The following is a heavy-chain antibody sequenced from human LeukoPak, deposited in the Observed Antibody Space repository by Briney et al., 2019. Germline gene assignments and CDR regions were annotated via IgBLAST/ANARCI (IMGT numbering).Heavy chain of an antibody. Sequence: PGGSLRLSCAASGFTFSSYGMHWVRQAPGKGLEWVAVIWYDGSNKYYADSVKGRFTISRDNAKNTMYLQMNSLRAEDTAVYYCTRWSYNSGSTGYWGQGTLVTVSS. CDR2: IWYDGSNK. J-gene: IGHJ4*02. CDR1: GFTFSSYG. V-gene: IGHV3-33*03. D-gene: IGHD6-19*01. CDR3: TRWSYNSGSTGY.